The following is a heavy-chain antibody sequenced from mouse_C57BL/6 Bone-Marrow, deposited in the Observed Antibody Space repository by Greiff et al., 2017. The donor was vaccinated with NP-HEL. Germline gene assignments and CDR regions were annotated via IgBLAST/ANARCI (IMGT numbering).Heavy chain of an antibody. CDR3: ARSSYGGKGFAY. Sequence: VQLQQSGPELVKPGASVKISCKASGYSFTSYYIHWVKQRPGQGLEWIGWIYPGSGNTKYNEKFKGKATLTADTSSSTAYMQLSSLTSEDSAVDYCARSSYGGKGFAYWGQGTLVTVSA. D-gene: IGHD1-1*01. J-gene: IGHJ3*01. CDR1: GYSFTSYY. CDR2: IYPGSGNT. V-gene: IGHV1-66*01.